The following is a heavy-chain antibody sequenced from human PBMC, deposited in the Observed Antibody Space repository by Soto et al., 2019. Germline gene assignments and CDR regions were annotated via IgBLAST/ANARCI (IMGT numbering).Heavy chain of an antibody. J-gene: IGHJ5*02. V-gene: IGHV1-2*02. CDR2: INPNSGGT. CDR1: GYTFTGYY. Sequence: VASVKVSCKASGYTFTGYYMHWVRQAPGQGLEWMGWINPNSGGTNYAQKFQGRVTMTRDTSISTAYMELSRLRSDDTAVYYCARPITIFGVGTQDNWFDPWGQGTLVTVSS. CDR3: ARPITIFGVGTQDNWFDP. D-gene: IGHD3-3*01.